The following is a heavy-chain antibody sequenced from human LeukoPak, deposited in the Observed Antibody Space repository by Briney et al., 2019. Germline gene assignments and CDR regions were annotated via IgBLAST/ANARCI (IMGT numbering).Heavy chain of an antibody. J-gene: IGHJ4*02. Sequence: PGGSLRLSCAASGFTFSSYWMSWVRQAPGKGLEWVANIKQDGSEKYYVDSVKGRFTISRDNAKNSLYLQMNSLRAEDTAVYYCARSRYFSVRGGSYKGFDSWGQGTLVTVSS. D-gene: IGHD3-10*01. CDR2: IKQDGSEK. CDR1: GFTFSSYW. CDR3: ARSRYFSVRGGSYKGFDS. V-gene: IGHV3-7*01.